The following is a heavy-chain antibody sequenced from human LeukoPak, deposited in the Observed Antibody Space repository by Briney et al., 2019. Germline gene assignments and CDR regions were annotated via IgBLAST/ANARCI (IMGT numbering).Heavy chain of an antibody. Sequence: PSETLSLTCAVSGGSVSSSNWWSWVRQPPGKGLEWIGEIYHSGSTNYNPSLKSRVTISVDKSKNQFSLKLSSVTAADTAVYYCARGAAAAGTVPWYFDLWGRGTLVTVSS. V-gene: IGHV4-4*02. D-gene: IGHD6-13*01. CDR1: GGSVSSSNW. J-gene: IGHJ2*01. CDR2: IYHSGST. CDR3: ARGAAAAGTVPWYFDL.